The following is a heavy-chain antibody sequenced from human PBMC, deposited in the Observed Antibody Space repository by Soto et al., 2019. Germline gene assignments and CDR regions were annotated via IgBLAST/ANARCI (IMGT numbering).Heavy chain of an antibody. J-gene: IGHJ5*02. CDR3: ARDQTAGDWFDP. V-gene: IGHV3-30*12. Sequence: PGGSLRLSCAASGFTFSSYGMHWVRQAPGKGLEWVAVISYDGSSTDYADSVKGRFTISRDNAKNTLYLQMNSLRAEDTAVYYCARDQTAGDWFDPWGQGTLVTVSS. CDR1: GFTFSSYG. D-gene: IGHD2-21*02. CDR2: ISYDGSST.